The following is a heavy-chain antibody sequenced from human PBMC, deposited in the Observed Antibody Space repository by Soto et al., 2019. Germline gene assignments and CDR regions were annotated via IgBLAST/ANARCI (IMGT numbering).Heavy chain of an antibody. V-gene: IGHV1-3*01. CDR2: IXAGNGXK. D-gene: IGHD6-19*01. CDR3: ARGIAVPVAPDY. Sequence: XVKVSCKASGYTFTNYAMHWVRQAPGQSLERMACIXAGNGXKKYSQRFEGXXKITRDTXXXTAYMDMSSMRSEHTAVYSCARGIAVPVAPDYWVKGTLVTVYS. J-gene: IGHJ4*02. CDR1: GYTFTNYA.